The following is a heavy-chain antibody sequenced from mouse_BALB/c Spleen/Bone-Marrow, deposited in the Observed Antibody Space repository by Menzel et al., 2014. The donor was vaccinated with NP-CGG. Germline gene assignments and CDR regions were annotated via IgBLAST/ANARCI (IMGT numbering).Heavy chain of an antibody. CDR3: ARDINYDISWYFDV. CDR2: IRNKAKGYTT. V-gene: IGHV7-3*02. D-gene: IGHD2-4*01. Sequence: EVQGVESGGGLVQPGGSLKLSCAISGFTFTDYHMSWVRQPPGKALEWLGFIRNKAKGYTTEYSASVKGRFTISRDNSQSILYLQMNTLRAEDSATYYCARDINYDISWYFDVWGAGTTVTVSS. J-gene: IGHJ1*01. CDR1: GFTFTDYH.